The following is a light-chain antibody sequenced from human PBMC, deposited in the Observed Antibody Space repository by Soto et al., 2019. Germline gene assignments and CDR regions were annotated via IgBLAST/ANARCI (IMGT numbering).Light chain of an antibody. CDR1: STDVGAYNY. Sequence: QYVLTQPRSVSGSPGQSVTISCTGTSTDVGAYNYVSWYQQHPVKAPKFMIFDVSKRPSGVPDRFSGSKSGDTASLNISGLQAEDEADYYCCSYAGSYTFVFGTGTKVTVL. CDR3: CSYAGSYTFV. CDR2: DVS. J-gene: IGLJ1*01. V-gene: IGLV2-11*01.